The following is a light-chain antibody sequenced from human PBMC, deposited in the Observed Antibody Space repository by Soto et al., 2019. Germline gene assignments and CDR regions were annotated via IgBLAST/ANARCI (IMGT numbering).Light chain of an antibody. CDR1: QSVSSN. CDR3: QHCNTSWT. J-gene: IGKJ1*01. Sequence: EIVMTQSPATLSVSPGERATLSCRASQSVSSNLAWYQQKPGQAPRLLIYGASSRATGIPDRFSGSGSGTEFTLTISSLQPDDFATYYCQHCNTSWTFGQGTKVDIK. V-gene: IGKV3D-15*01. CDR2: GAS.